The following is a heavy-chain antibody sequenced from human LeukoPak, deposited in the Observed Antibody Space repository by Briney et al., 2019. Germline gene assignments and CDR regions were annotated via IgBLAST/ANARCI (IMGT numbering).Heavy chain of an antibody. J-gene: IGHJ4*02. Sequence: GGSLRLSCAASGFTFSSYWMSWVRQAPGKGLEWVANIKQDGSEKYYVDSVKGRFTISRDNAKNSLYLQMNSLRAEDTAVYYCARDRTTPAADIFDYWGQGTLVTVSS. V-gene: IGHV3-7*01. CDR1: GFTFSSYW. CDR2: IKQDGSEK. D-gene: IGHD6-13*01. CDR3: ARDRTTPAADIFDY.